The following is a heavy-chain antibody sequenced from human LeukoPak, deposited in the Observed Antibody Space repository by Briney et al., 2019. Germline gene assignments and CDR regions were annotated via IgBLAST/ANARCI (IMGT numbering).Heavy chain of an antibody. Sequence: PGGSLRLSCAASGFTVSSNYMSWVRQAPGKGLEWVSSISSSSSYIYYADSVKGRFTISRDNAKNSLYLQMNSLRAEDTAVYYCARAGSSGWDYRGFDYWGQGTLVTVSS. CDR1: GFTVSSNY. CDR2: ISSSSSYI. V-gene: IGHV3-21*01. J-gene: IGHJ4*02. D-gene: IGHD6-19*01. CDR3: ARAGSSGWDYRGFDY.